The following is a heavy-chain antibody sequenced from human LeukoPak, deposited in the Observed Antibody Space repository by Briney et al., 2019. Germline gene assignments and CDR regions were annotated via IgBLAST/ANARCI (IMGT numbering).Heavy chain of an antibody. J-gene: IGHJ5*02. CDR2: IIPIFGTA. D-gene: IGHD2-15*01. Sequence: ASVKVSCKASGGTFSSYAISWVRQAPGQGLEWMGGIIPIFGTANYAQKFQGRVTITADESTSTAYMELSSLRSEDTAVYYCARDRIRNVVVVAATPLRFDPWGQGTLVTVSS. V-gene: IGHV1-69*13. CDR1: GGTFSSYA. CDR3: ARDRIRNVVVVAATPLRFDP.